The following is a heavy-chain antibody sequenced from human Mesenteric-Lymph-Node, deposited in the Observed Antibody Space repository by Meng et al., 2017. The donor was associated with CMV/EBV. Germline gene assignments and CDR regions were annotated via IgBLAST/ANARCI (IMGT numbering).Heavy chain of an antibody. CDR2: ISYDGSNK. J-gene: IGHJ4*02. CDR1: GFTFSSYA. D-gene: IGHD6-6*01. Sequence: GESLKISCAASGFTFSSYAMHWVRQAPGKGLEWVAVISYDGSNKYYADSVKGRFTISRDNSKNTLYLQMNSLRAEDTAVYYCAKDAGFYSSSPFDYWGQGTLVTVSS. V-gene: IGHV3-30-3*01. CDR3: AKDAGFYSSSPFDY.